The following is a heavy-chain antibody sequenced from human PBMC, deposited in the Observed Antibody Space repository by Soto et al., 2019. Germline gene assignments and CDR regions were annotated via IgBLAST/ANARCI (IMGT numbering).Heavy chain of an antibody. CDR3: AGQLRPQSAIGPQVMSWFDS. Sequence: SETLSLTCTVSGGSISSGGYYWNWIRQLPGKGLEWSGYIYYSGITYYSPSLKSRITIFADAPSARFSLTMDSVTASDTALYFCAGQLRPQSAIGPQVMSWFDSVGHGILVPVSS. J-gene: IGHJ5*01. CDR2: IYYSGIT. V-gene: IGHV4-30-4*08. CDR1: GGSISSGGYY. D-gene: IGHD2-2*01.